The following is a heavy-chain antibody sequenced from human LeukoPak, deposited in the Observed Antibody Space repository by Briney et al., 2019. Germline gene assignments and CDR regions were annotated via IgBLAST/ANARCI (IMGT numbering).Heavy chain of an antibody. J-gene: IGHJ3*02. CDR1: GYTFTGYY. D-gene: IGHD5-24*01. CDR3: ARIRDGYNDAYDI. Sequence: ASVQVSCKASGYTFTGYYIHWVRQAPGHGLGWMGWINPNSGGTNYAQKVQGRVTMTRDTSISTAYMELSRLRSEDTAIYYCARIRDGYNDAYDIWGQGTVVTVPS. CDR2: INPNSGGT. V-gene: IGHV1-2*02.